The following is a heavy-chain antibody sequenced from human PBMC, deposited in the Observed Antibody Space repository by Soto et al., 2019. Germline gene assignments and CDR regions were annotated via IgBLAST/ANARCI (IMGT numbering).Heavy chain of an antibody. V-gene: IGHV4-34*01. J-gene: IGHJ4*02. Sequence: SETLSLTCAVYGGSFSGYYWSWIRQPPGKGLEWIGEINHSGSTNYNPSLKSRVTISVDTSKNQFSLKLSSVTAADTAVYYCARSGFYDYVWGSYRRLYYFDYWGQGTLVTVSS. CDR2: INHSGST. D-gene: IGHD3-16*02. CDR1: GGSFSGYY. CDR3: ARSGFYDYVWGSYRRLYYFDY.